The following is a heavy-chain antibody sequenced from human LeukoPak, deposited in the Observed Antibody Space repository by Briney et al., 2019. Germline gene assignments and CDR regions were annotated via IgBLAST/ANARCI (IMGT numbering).Heavy chain of an antibody. V-gene: IGHV4-38-2*02. J-gene: IGHJ3*02. D-gene: IGHD3-22*01. CDR2: IYHSGST. CDR1: GYSISSGYY. CDR3: ARDPYYYDSSGYNRGQAFDI. Sequence: SETLSLTCTVSGYSISSGYYWGWIRQPPGKGLEWIGSIYHSGSTYYNPSLKSRVTISVDTSKNQFSLKLSSVTAADTAVYYCARDPYYYDSSGYNRGQAFDIWGQGTMVTVSS.